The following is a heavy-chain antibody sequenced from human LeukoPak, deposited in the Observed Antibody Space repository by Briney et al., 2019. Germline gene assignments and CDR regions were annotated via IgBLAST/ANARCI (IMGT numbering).Heavy chain of an antibody. V-gene: IGHV1-46*01. J-gene: IGHJ3*02. CDR3: AREGSIAGGGDAFDI. CDR2: INPSGGST. D-gene: IGHD6-6*01. CDR1: GYTFTGYY. Sequence: EASVKVSCKASGYTFTGYYMHWVRQAPGQGLEWMGIINPSGGSTSYAQKFQGRVTMTRDTSTSTVYMELSSLRSEDTAVYYCAREGSIAGGGDAFDIWGQGTMVTVSS.